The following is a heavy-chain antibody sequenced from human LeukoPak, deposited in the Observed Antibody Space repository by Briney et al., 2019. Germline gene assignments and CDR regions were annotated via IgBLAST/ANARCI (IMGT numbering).Heavy chain of an antibody. D-gene: IGHD4-23*01. Sequence: GGSLRLSCAASGFTFSSYAMSWVRQAPGKGLEWVSSASGSGGSTYYADSVRGRFTISRDNSKNTLYLQMNSLRAEDTAVYYCAKDLGSVVTPPSLDYWGQGTLVTVSS. J-gene: IGHJ4*02. CDR2: ASGSGGST. CDR3: AKDLGSVVTPPSLDY. CDR1: GFTFSSYA. V-gene: IGHV3-23*01.